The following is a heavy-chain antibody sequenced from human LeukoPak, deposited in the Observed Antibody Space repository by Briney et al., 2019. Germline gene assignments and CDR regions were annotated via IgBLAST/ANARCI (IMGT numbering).Heavy chain of an antibody. Sequence: SVKVSCKASGFTFTSSAMQWVRQARGQRLEWIGWIVVGSGNTNYAQKFQERVTITRDMSTSTAYMELSSLRSEDTAVYYCATVTRQWLVLGNYWGQGTLVTVSS. V-gene: IGHV1-58*02. CDR3: ATVTRQWLVLGNY. CDR2: IVVGSGNT. D-gene: IGHD6-19*01. J-gene: IGHJ4*02. CDR1: GFTFTSSA.